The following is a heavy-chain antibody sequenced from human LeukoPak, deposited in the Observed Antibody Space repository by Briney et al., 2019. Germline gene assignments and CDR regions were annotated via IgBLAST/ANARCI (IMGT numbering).Heavy chain of an antibody. Sequence: ASVKVSCKASVYTFTGYYMHWVRQAPGQGLEWMGWINPNSGGTNYAQKFQGRVTVTRDTSISTAYMELSRLRSDDTAVYYCARDGQWLVADYMDVWGKGTTVTISS. J-gene: IGHJ6*03. CDR1: VYTFTGYY. V-gene: IGHV1-2*02. CDR2: INPNSGGT. D-gene: IGHD6-19*01. CDR3: ARDGQWLVADYMDV.